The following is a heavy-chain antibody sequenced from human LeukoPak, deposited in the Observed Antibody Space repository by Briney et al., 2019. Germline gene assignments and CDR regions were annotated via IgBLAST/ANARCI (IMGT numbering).Heavy chain of an antibody. V-gene: IGHV3-30-3*01. CDR1: GFTFSSYA. J-gene: IGHJ4*02. CDR2: ISYDGSNK. D-gene: IGHD4-17*01. CDR3: ARVGYGDPRVY. Sequence: PGGSLRLSCAASGFTFSSYAMHWVRQAPGKGLEWVAVISYDGSNKYYADSVKGRFTISRDNSKNTLYLQMNSLRAEDTAVYYCARVGYGDPRVYWGQGTLVTVSS.